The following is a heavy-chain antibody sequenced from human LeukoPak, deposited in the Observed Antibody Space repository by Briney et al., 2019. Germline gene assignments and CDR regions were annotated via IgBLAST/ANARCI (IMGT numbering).Heavy chain of an antibody. V-gene: IGHV3-21*01. CDR1: GFMFSSYG. CDR2: ISSSSSYI. Sequence: GGSLRLSCAASGFMFSSYGMNWVRQAPGKGLEWVSSISSSSSYIYYADSVKGRFTISRGNAKNSLYLQTNSLRAEDTAVYYCARDSSSWYNTMGGNWFDPWGQGTLVTVSS. D-gene: IGHD6-13*01. J-gene: IGHJ5*02. CDR3: ARDSSSWYNTMGGNWFDP.